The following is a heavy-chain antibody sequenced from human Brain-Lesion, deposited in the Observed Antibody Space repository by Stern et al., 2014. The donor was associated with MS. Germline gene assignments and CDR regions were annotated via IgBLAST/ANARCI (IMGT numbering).Heavy chain of an antibody. D-gene: IGHD2-15*01. CDR1: GGSVSSTSYA. J-gene: IGHJ5*02. V-gene: IGHV4-39*01. CDR2: IYYSGNT. Sequence: VQLVESGPGLVKPSETLSLTCTVAGGSVSSTSYAWAWIRQPPGKGLEWIGTIYYSGNTYYSPSLKSRLTISLDTSQNPFSLTLRSVTAADTAVYYCAGEEDIRYCSGGSCTGNWFDPWGQGTLVTVSS. CDR3: AGEEDIRYCSGGSCTGNWFDP.